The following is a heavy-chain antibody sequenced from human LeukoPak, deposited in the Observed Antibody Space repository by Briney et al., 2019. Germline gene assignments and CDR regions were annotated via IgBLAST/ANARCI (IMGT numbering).Heavy chain of an antibody. J-gene: IGHJ3*02. CDR3: ARGNQRNFYDSSGYAFDI. Sequence: GRSLRLSCAASGFTFSSYAMHWVRQAPGKGLEWVAAISYDGSNKYYADSVKGRFTISRDNSKNTLYLQMNSLRPEDTAVYYCARGNQRNFYDSSGYAFDIWGQGTMVTVSS. CDR1: GFTFSSYA. CDR2: ISYDGSNK. V-gene: IGHV3-30*04. D-gene: IGHD3-22*01.